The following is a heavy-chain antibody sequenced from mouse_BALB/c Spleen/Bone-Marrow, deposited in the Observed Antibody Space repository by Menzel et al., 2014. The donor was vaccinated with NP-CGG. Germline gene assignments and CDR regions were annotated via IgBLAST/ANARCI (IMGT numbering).Heavy chain of an antibody. Sequence: QVQLQQSGAELVKPGASVKLSCTASGYPFPSFSLYWVRQRPGQGLEWIGDLNPRNGVTNFNERFKSKATLTVDKSSSTADMQLSRLTSEDAAIDYCARVDGDEAYWGQGTLVTVST. CDR3: ARVDGDEAY. J-gene: IGHJ3*01. CDR1: GYPFPSFS. CDR2: LNPRNGVT. D-gene: IGHD3-3*01. V-gene: IGHV1S81*02.